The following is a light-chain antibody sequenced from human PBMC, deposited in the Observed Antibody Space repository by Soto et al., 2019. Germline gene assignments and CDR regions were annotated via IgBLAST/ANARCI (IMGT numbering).Light chain of an antibody. CDR3: SSFADGFNVV. Sequence: QSALTQPPSASGSPGQPVTISCTGTSSDVGGYDYVSWYQQYPGKAPKLLIYEVFKRPSEIPARFSASKSGNTASLIVSGLQPEDEAEYFCSSFADGFNVVFGGGTKVTVL. CDR2: EVF. V-gene: IGLV2-8*01. J-gene: IGLJ2*01. CDR1: SSDVGGYDY.